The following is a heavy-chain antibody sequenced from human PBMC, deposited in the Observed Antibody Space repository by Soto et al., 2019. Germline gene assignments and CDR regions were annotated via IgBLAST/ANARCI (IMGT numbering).Heavy chain of an antibody. CDR1: GFTFSISG. J-gene: IGHJ4*02. CDR2: IYYDGSEQ. CDR3: AKEESSGWCRTADC. Sequence: QVQLVESRGGVVQPGRTLRLACAASGFTFSISGMHWVRQAPGEGLEWVGVIYYDGSEQYYADSVKGRFTISRDNSKNTLYLQMNSLRDEDTAVYYCAKEESSGWCRTADCWGQGTLVTVSS. V-gene: IGHV3-30*18. D-gene: IGHD6-19*01.